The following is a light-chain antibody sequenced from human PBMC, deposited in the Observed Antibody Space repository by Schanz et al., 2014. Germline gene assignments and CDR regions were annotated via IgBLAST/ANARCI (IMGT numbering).Light chain of an antibody. J-gene: IGLJ2*01. V-gene: IGLV2-14*01. CDR2: DVT. Sequence: QSALTQPASVSGSPGQSITISCTGTSSDVGNYNYVSWYQQHPGKAPKLMIYDVTNRPSGVSNRFYGSKSGNTASLTISGLQAEDEADYYCSAYVQGRNFVAFGGGTKVTVL. CDR1: SSDVGNYNY. CDR3: SAYVQGRNFVA.